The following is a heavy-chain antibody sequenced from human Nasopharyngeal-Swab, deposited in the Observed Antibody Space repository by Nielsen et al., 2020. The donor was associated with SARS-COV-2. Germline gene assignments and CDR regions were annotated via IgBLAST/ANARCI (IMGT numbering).Heavy chain of an antibody. D-gene: IGHD4/OR15-4a*01. CDR3: AKEEVPNDY. CDR2: ISISGATT. CDR1: GFTFSNSA. J-gene: IGHJ4*02. Sequence: GESLRLSCSVSGFTFSNSALCWVRQAPGKGLEWVSAISISGATTFYPDSVRGRFTISRDNDRNTVYLQMRSLTVEDTAIYYCAKEEVPNDYWGQGTLVTVSS. V-gene: IGHV3-23*01.